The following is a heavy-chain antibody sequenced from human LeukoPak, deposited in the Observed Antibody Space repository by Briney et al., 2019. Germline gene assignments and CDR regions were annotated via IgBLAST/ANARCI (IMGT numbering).Heavy chain of an antibody. Sequence: SVKVSCKASGGTFSSYAISWVRQAPGQGLEWMGGVIPIFGTANYAQKFQGRVTITTDESTSTAYMELSSLRSEDTAVYYCARQDCRGGSCYSDYWGQGTLVTVSS. V-gene: IGHV1-69*05. CDR2: VIPIFGTA. CDR1: GGTFSSYA. J-gene: IGHJ4*02. CDR3: ARQDCRGGSCYSDY. D-gene: IGHD2-15*01.